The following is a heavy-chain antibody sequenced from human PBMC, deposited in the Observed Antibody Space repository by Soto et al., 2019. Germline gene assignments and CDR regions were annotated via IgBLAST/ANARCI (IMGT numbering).Heavy chain of an antibody. D-gene: IGHD6-19*01. V-gene: IGHV1-3*01. Sequence: QVQLVQSGAEVKKPGASVKVSCKASGYTFTSYAMHWVRQAPGQRLEWMGWINAGNGNTKYSQKFQGRVTITRDTSASTAYMELSSLRSEDTAVYYCARAPSGWNRYFQHWGQGTLVTVSS. CDR3: ARAPSGWNRYFQH. J-gene: IGHJ1*01. CDR2: INAGNGNT. CDR1: GYTFTSYA.